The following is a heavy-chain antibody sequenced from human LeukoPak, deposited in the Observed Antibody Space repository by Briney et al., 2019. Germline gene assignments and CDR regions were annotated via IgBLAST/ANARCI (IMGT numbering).Heavy chain of an antibody. CDR1: GYTFTVYY. CDR3: ARDPYVLTTVTTGGYYYMDV. CDR2: INPNSGGT. Sequence: ASVSVSCMASGYTFTVYYMHWVRQAPGQGLGWMGWINPNSGGTNYAQTFQGRVTMTRDTSISTAYMELSRLRSDDTAGDYCARDPYVLTTVTTGGYYYMDVWGKGTTVTVSS. J-gene: IGHJ6*03. D-gene: IGHD4-17*01. V-gene: IGHV1-2*02.